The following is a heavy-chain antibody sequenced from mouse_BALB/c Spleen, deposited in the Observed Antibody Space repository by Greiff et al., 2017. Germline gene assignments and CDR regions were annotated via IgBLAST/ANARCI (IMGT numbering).Heavy chain of an antibody. V-gene: IGHV5-9-3*01. Sequence: DVMLVESGGGLVKPGGSLKLSCAASGFTFSSYAMSWVRQTPEKRLEWVATISSGGSYTYYPDSVKGRFTISRDNAKNTLYLQMSSLRSEDTAMYYCARHGGDTRTTFDYWGQGTTLTVSS. D-gene: IGHD1-1*01. CDR1: GFTFSSYA. CDR2: ISSGGSYT. CDR3: ARHGGDTRTTFDY. J-gene: IGHJ2*01.